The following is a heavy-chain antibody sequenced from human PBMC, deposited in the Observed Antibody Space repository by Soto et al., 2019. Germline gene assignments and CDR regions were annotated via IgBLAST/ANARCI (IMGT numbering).Heavy chain of an antibody. CDR3: ARRRARRITIFGVVPDAFDI. J-gene: IGHJ3*02. CDR1: GYSFTNYW. D-gene: IGHD3-3*01. Sequence: AESLKLSCKGSGYSFTNYWISWVRQMPVKVLELMGRIDPGDSDTRYSPSFQGQVTISADKSISTAYLQWSSLKASDTAMYYCARRRARRITIFGVVPDAFDIWGQGTMVTVSS. CDR2: IDPGDSDT. V-gene: IGHV5-51*01.